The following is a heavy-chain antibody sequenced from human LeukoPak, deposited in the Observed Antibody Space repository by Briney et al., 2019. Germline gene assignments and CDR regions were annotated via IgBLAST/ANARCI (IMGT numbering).Heavy chain of an antibody. D-gene: IGHD4-23*01. CDR3: AKEHTVETPYY. Sequence: ASLKVSRKVSGYTLTELSMHWGRHAPGKGLEWMGGFHPEDGEAMYAQKFQGRVTMTEDTSTDTAYMELSSLRPEDTAVYYCAKEHTVETPYYWGQGTLVTVSS. CDR2: FHPEDGEA. CDR1: GYTLTELS. V-gene: IGHV1-24*01. J-gene: IGHJ4*02.